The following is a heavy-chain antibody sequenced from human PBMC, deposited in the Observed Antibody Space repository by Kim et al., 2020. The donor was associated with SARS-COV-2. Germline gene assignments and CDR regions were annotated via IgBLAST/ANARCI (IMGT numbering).Heavy chain of an antibody. V-gene: IGHV4-59*01. D-gene: IGHD5-12*01. CDR2: IYYSGST. CDR3: ARGPDGYNLSFDY. Sequence: SETLSLTCTVSGGSISSYYWSWIRQPPGKGLEWIGYIYYSGSTNYNPSLKSRVTISVDTSKNQFSLKLSSVTAADTAVYYCARGPDGYNLSFDYWGQGTLVTVSS. J-gene: IGHJ4*02. CDR1: GGSISSYY.